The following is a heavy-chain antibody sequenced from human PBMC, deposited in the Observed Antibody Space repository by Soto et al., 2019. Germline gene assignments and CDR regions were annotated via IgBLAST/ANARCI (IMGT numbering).Heavy chain of an antibody. D-gene: IGHD3-3*01. V-gene: IGHV3-73*01. Sequence: EVQLVESGGGLGQPGGSLKLSCAASGFTFSGSAMHWVRQASGKGLEWVGRIRSKANNYATAYGASVKGRFTISRDDSKNTAYLQMNSLKTEDTAVYYCSRQASDFWSGKPQYYMDVWGNGTTVTVSS. CDR2: IRSKANNYAT. CDR3: SRQASDFWSGKPQYYMDV. CDR1: GFTFSGSA. J-gene: IGHJ6*03.